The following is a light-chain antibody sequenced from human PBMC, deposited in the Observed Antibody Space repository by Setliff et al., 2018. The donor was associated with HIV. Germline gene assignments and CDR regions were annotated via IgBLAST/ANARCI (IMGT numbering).Light chain of an antibody. CDR3: YSYAGNNFYV. CDR1: SSDVGRYNL. J-gene: IGLJ1*01. Sequence: QSVLTQPVSVSGSPGQSITISCTGTSSDVGRYNLVSWYQQHPGKAPKLIIYEVTKRPSGVPDRFSGSKSDNTASLTVSGLQTEDEADYYCYSYAGNNFYVFGSGTKVTVL. V-gene: IGLV2-23*02. CDR2: EVT.